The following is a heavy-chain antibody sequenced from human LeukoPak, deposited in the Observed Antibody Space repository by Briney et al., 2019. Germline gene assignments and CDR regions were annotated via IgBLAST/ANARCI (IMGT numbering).Heavy chain of an antibody. CDR3: ARSTAWQLSAGWFDP. Sequence: SETLSLTCTVSGGSISSSSYYWGWIRQPPGKGLEWIGSIYYSGSTYYNPPLKSRVTISVDTSKNQFSLKLSSVTAADTAVYYCARSTAWQLSAGWFDPWGQGTLVTVSS. V-gene: IGHV4-39*01. J-gene: IGHJ5*02. CDR1: GGSISSSSYY. D-gene: IGHD2-15*01. CDR2: IYYSGST.